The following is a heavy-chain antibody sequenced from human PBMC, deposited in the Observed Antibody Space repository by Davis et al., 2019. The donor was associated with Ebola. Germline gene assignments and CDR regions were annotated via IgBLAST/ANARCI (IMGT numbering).Heavy chain of an antibody. V-gene: IGHV1-8*01. CDR1: AYTFTSYD. CDR2: MNPNSGNT. D-gene: IGHD6-13*01. CDR3: ARSSSYYPLDY. Sequence: ASVKVSCKASAYTFTSYDINWVRQATGQGLEWMGWMNPNSGNTGYAQEFQGRVSMTRDTSISTAYMELSSLRSEDTAVYFCARSSSYYPLDYWGQGTPVTVSS. J-gene: IGHJ4*02.